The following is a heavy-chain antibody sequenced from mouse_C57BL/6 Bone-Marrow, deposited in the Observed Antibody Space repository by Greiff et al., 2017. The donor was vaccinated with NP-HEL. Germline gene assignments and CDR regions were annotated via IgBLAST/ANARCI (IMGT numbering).Heavy chain of an antibody. D-gene: IGHD1-1*01. J-gene: IGHJ1*03. CDR2: IDPETGGT. Sequence: VQLQQSGAELVRPGASVTLSCKASGYTFTDYEMHWVKQTPVHGLEWIGAIDPETGGTAYNQKFKGKAILTADKSSSTAYMELRSLTSEDSAVYYGTRWYYGSSPWCFGVWGTGTTVTVSS. CDR1: GYTFTDYE. CDR3: TRWYYGSSPWCFGV. V-gene: IGHV1-15*01.